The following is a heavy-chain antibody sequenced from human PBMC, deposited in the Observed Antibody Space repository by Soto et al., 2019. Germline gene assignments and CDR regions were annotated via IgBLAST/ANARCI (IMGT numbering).Heavy chain of an antibody. CDR1: GDSIRSTSYY. J-gene: IGHJ4*02. CDR2: VYYSGST. Sequence: SETLSLTCTVSGDSIRSTSYYWGWIRQPPGKGLEWIGNVYYSGSTYYNPPLKSRVTISVDTSKNQFSLSLSSVTAADTAVYYCAKTAGSNSWYQNPFDYWGRGTLVTVSS. V-gene: IGHV4-39*01. CDR3: AKTAGSNSWYQNPFDY. D-gene: IGHD6-13*01.